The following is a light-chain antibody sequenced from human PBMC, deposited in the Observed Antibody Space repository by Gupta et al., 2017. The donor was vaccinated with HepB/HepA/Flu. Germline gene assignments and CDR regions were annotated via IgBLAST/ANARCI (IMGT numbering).Light chain of an antibody. Sequence: DIEMTQYPLSLPVTPREPASISCRSSQSLLHSNGYNYLDWYLQKPGQSPQLLIYLGSNRASGVPDRFSGSGSGTDFTLKISRVEAEDVGVYYCMQARQTPRTFGQGTKVEIK. CDR2: LGS. V-gene: IGKV2-28*01. CDR1: QSLLHSNGYNY. CDR3: MQARQTPRT. J-gene: IGKJ1*01.